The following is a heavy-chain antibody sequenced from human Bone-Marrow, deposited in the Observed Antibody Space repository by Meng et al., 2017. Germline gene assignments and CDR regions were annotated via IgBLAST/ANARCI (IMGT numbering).Heavy chain of an antibody. CDR2: ISAYNGNT. D-gene: IGHD3-10*01. J-gene: IGHJ4*02. V-gene: IGHV1-18*01. CDR1: GGTFSSYA. CDR3: ARASFHYYGSGSSIDY. Sequence: ASVKVSCKASGGTFSSYAISWVRQAPGQGLEWMGWISAYNGNTNYAQKLQGRVTMTTDTSTSTAYMELRSLRSDDTAVYYCARASFHYYGSGSSIDYWGQGTLVTVSS.